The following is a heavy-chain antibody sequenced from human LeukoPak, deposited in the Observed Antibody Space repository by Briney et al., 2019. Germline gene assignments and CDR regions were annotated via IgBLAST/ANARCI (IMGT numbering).Heavy chain of an antibody. D-gene: IGHD3-16*01. CDR3: ATSMGGGNIDY. V-gene: IGHV3-23*01. Sequence: GGSLRLSCAASGLTFGSYTMSWVRQAPGKGLEWVSGITATGSRTYYADSVKGRFTISRDSSKNTLYLQLNSLRVDDTAVYYCATSMGGGNIDYRGQGTLVTVSS. J-gene: IGHJ4*02. CDR2: ITATGSRT. CDR1: GLTFGSYT.